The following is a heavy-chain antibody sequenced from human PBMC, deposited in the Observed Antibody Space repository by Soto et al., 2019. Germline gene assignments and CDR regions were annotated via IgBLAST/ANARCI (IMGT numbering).Heavy chain of an antibody. CDR1: GGSISSSSYY. V-gene: IGHV4-39*01. CDR3: ARQSGGGQLWLQYYFDY. CDR2: IYYSGST. J-gene: IGHJ4*02. D-gene: IGHD5-18*01. Sequence: SETLSLTCTVSGGSISSSSYYWGWIRQPPGKGLEWIGSIYYSGSTYYNPSLKSRVTISVDTSKNQFSLKLSSVTAADTAVYYCARQSGGGQLWLQYYFDYWGQGTLVTVSS.